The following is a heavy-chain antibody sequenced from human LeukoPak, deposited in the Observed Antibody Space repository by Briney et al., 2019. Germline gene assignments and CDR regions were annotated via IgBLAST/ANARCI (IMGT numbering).Heavy chain of an antibody. CDR1: GGSISSGGYY. V-gene: IGHV4-31*03. CDR2: IYYSGTT. D-gene: IGHD4-17*01. CDR3: ARSGTVTTWNY. Sequence: PSETLSLTCTVSGGSISSGGYYWSWIRQHPGKGLEWIGCIYYSGTTYYHPSLTSRVAISVDTSKNQFSLKPSSVTAADTAVYYCARSGTVTTWNYWGQGTLVTVSS. J-gene: IGHJ4*02.